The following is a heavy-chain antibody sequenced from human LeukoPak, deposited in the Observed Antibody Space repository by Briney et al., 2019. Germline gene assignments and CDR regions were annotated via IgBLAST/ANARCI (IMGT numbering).Heavy chain of an antibody. D-gene: IGHD3-22*01. Sequence: PGGSLRLSCAASGFTFKDYEMNWVRQAPGKGLEWVSYIGSNGDIIYYADSVKGRFTISRDNARNSLNLQMNSLRAEDTAVYYRARDGSYDSFDIWGQGTMVTVSS. CDR1: GFTFKDYE. V-gene: IGHV3-48*03. J-gene: IGHJ3*02. CDR2: IGSNGDII. CDR3: ARDGSYDSFDI.